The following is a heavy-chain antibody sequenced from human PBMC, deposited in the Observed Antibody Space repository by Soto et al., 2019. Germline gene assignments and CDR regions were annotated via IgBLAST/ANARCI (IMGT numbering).Heavy chain of an antibody. J-gene: IGHJ4*02. CDR3: ATEGAKTTWNCDF. CDR2: ISQTGANT. D-gene: IGHD1-26*01. V-gene: IGHV3-23*01. CDR1: GFTFASCG. Sequence: GGSLRLSCLASGFTFASCGMNWVRQAPGEGLEWVAGISQTGANTYYADSVRGRFIISRDNSRNTVSLEMNSLRGEDSALYYCATEGAKTTWNCDFWGQGTKVTVSS.